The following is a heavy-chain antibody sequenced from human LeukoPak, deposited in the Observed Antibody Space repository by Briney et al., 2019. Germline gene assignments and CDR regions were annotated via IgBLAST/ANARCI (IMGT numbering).Heavy chain of an antibody. CDR2: ISSSSSYI. CDR1: GFTFSSYS. CDR3: ARDSLSLRIAARPVDY. Sequence: GGSLRLSCAASGFTFSSYSMNRVRQAPGKGLEWVSSISSSSSYIYYADSVKGRFTISRDNAKNSLYLQMNSLRAEDTAVYYCARDSLSLRIAARPVDYWGQGTLVTVSS. D-gene: IGHD6-6*01. V-gene: IGHV3-21*01. J-gene: IGHJ4*02.